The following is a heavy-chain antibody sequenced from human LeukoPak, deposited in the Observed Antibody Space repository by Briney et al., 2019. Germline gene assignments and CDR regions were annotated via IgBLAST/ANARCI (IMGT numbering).Heavy chain of an antibody. Sequence: NPSETLSLTCTVSGGSISGYYWSWIRQPAGKGLEWIGRIYTSGSTNYNPSLKSRVTMSVDTSKNQFSLKLSSVTAADTAVYYCARDRAYCGGDCYPYWYFDLWGRGTLVTVSS. CDR2: IYTSGST. D-gene: IGHD2-21*02. CDR3: ARDRAYCGGDCYPYWYFDL. CDR1: GGSISGYY. J-gene: IGHJ2*01. V-gene: IGHV4-4*07.